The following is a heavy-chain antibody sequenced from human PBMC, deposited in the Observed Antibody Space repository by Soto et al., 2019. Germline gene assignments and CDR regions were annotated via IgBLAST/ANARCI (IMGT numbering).Heavy chain of an antibody. Sequence: ASVKFSCKASGYTFTSYAMHWVRQAPGQRLEWMGWINAGNGNTKYSQKFQGRVTITRDTSASTAYMELSSLRSEDTAVYYCAREGPDYYDSSGNYGMDVWGQGTTVTVSS. CDR3: AREGPDYYDSSGNYGMDV. J-gene: IGHJ6*02. CDR2: INAGNGNT. D-gene: IGHD3-22*01. V-gene: IGHV1-3*01. CDR1: GYTFTSYA.